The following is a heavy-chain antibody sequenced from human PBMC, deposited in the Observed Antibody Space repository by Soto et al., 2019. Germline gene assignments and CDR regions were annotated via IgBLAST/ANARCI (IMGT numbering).Heavy chain of an antibody. J-gene: IGHJ4*02. CDR3: AKQPLLNYGSCGYYYDYSDD. V-gene: IGHV3-23*01. CDR1: GFTSSSSS. CDR2: MSGSGGST. D-gene: IGHD3-22*01. Sequence: XGCLRPSRPAAGFTSSSSSMSWVRQDPGKSLEWVSAMSGSGGSTYYADSVKGRFTISRDNSNNTLYLQMNSLRAEDTAVYYCAKQPLLNYGSCGYYYDYSDDWGQGTLVTVSS.